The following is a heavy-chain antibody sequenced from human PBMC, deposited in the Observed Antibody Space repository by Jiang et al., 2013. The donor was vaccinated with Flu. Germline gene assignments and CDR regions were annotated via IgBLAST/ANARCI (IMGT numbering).Heavy chain of an antibody. CDR1: GFTFSSYG. Sequence: VQPGRSLRLSCAASGFTFSSYGMHWVRQAPGKGLEWVAVIWYDGSNKYYADSVKGRFTISRDNSKNTLYLQMNSLRAEDTAVYYCAREHFGYCSGGSCAYNWFDPWGQGTLVAVSS. D-gene: IGHD2-15*01. CDR3: AREHFGYCSGGSCAYNWFDP. V-gene: IGHV3-33*01. CDR2: IWYDGSNK. J-gene: IGHJ5*02.